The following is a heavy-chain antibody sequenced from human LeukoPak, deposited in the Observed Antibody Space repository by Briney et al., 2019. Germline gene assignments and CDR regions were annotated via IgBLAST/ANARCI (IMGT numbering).Heavy chain of an antibody. J-gene: IGHJ5*02. CDR2: ISASGDST. CDR1: GFTFSSYA. Sequence: GGSLRLSCAASGFTFSSYAMSWVRQAPGKGLEWVSAISASGDSTYYAAAVNGRFTISSDNSKNTLYLQINRLRAENTAVYYCATARSGRWDWFEPWGQGALVSGSS. V-gene: IGHV3-23*01. D-gene: IGHD3-10*01. CDR3: ATARSGRWDWFEP.